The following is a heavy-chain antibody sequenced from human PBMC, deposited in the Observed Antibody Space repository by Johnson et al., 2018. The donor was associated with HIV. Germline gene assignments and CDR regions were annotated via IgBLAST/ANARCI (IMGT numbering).Heavy chain of an antibody. V-gene: IGHV3-66*01. D-gene: IGHD5-24*01. J-gene: IGHJ3*02. CDR1: GFAVSGYY. CDR2: LFSGDTT. CDR3: ARACRDGYTCDVFDI. Sequence: VQLVESGGGLVRPGGSLRLSCVASGFAVSGYYMSWVRQAPGKGLEWVSVLFSGDTTYYADSVNGRFNISRYNSKNTLYLQMNSLRAEDTSVYYCARACRDGYTCDVFDIWGQGTLVTVSS.